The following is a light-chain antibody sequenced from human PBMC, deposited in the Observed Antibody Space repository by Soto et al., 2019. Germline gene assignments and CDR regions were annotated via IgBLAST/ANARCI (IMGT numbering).Light chain of an antibody. V-gene: IGLV2-14*01. CDR2: EVS. Sequence: QPVLTQPASVSGAPGQSITISCTGTSSDVGGYNYVSWYQQHPGKAPKLMIYEVSNRPSGVSNRFSGSKSGNTASLTISGLQAEEEADYYCSSYTSSSIDYVFGTGTKLTVL. CDR3: SSYTSSSIDYV. J-gene: IGLJ1*01. CDR1: SSDVGGYNY.